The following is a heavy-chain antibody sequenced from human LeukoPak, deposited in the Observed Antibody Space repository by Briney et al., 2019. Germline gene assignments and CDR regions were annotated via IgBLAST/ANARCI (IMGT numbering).Heavy chain of an antibody. CDR1: GYTFTGHY. Sequence: AASVKVSCKASGYTFTGHYMHWVRQAPGQGLEWMGWINPNSGGTDYAQKFQGRVTMTRDTSISTAYMELSRLRSDDTAVYYCAREEYTAGRDGYNSWGQGTLVTVS. CDR3: AREEYTAGRDGYNS. D-gene: IGHD5-24*01. CDR2: INPNSGGT. J-gene: IGHJ4*02. V-gene: IGHV1-2*02.